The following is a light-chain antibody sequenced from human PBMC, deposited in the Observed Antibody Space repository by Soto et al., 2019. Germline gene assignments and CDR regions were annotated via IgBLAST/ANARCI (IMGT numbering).Light chain of an antibody. V-gene: IGKV3-20*01. Sequence: EIVLTQSPGTLSLSPGETATLPCRASQSISCNYLAWYQQKPGQAPRLLIYGASSRPTGIPDRFSGRGSGTDFALTISRLEPEDFAVYYCQLFAGSFGGGTKVDIK. CDR1: QSISCNY. CDR3: QLFAGS. CDR2: GAS. J-gene: IGKJ4*02.